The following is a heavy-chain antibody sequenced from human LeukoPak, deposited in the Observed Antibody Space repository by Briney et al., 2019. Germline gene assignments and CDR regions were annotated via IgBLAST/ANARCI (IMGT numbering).Heavy chain of an antibody. CDR3: AKDRTDSSGWFH. V-gene: IGHV3-23*03. Sequence: GGSLRLSCAASGFTFSSYGMSWVRQAPGKGLEWVSVIYNTGSTYYADSVKGRFTISRDNSKNTLYLQMNSLRAEDTAVYYCAKDRTDSSGWFHWGQGTLVTVSS. CDR1: GFTFSSYG. CDR2: IYNTGST. D-gene: IGHD6-19*01. J-gene: IGHJ4*02.